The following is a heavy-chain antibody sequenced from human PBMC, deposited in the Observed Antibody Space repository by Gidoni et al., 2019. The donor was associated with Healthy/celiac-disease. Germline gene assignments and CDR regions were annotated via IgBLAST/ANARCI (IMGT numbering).Heavy chain of an antibody. J-gene: IGHJ4*02. CDR3: TRCPNYYDSSGYTGGDY. Sequence: EVQLVESGGGLVQQGRYLRLYCTASGFTFGDYALSWVRQAPGKGLEWVGFIRSKAYGGTTEYAASVKGRFTISRHDSKSIAYLQMNSLKTEDTAVYYCTRCPNYYDSSGYTGGDYWGQGTLVTVSS. CDR1: GFTFGDYA. D-gene: IGHD3-22*01. V-gene: IGHV3-49*04. CDR2: IRSKAYGGTT.